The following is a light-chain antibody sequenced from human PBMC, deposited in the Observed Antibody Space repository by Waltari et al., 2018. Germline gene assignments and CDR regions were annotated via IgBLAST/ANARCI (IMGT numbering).Light chain of an antibody. CDR1: SSNIGSNA. CDR2: SDN. J-gene: IGLJ2*01. CDR3: AAWDDSLNGVV. Sequence: QSVLTQPPSASGTPGPRVTISCSGSSSNIGSNAVNWYQQFPGTAPKLLIDSDNQRPSGVPDRFSVSKSGTSASLAISGLQSEDETDYYCAAWDDSLNGVVFGGGTKLTVL. V-gene: IGLV1-44*01.